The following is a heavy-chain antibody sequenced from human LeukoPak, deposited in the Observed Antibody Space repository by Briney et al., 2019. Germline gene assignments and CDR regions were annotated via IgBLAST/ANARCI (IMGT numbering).Heavy chain of an antibody. J-gene: IGHJ4*02. V-gene: IGHV3-23*01. D-gene: IGHD3-3*01. CDR3: ANAESITIFGVVTFGLGY. CDR1: GFTFSSYW. CDR2: ISGSGGST. Sequence: GGSLRLSCVASGFTFSSYWMHWARQAPGRGLEWVSAISGSGGSTYYADSVKGRFTISGDNSKNTLYLQMNSLRAEDTAVYYCANAESITIFGVVTFGLGYWGQGTLVTVSS.